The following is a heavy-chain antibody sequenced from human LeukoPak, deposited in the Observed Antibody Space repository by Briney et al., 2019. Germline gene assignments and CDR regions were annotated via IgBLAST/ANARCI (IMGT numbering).Heavy chain of an antibody. CDR2: ISSSSSYI. Sequence: NPGGSLRLSCAASGFTFSSYSMNWVRQAPGKGLEWVSSISSSSSYIYYADSVKGRFTISRDNAKNSLYLQMNSLRAEDTAVYYCASGYLKYYYYYMDVWGKGTTVTVSS. CDR1: GFTFSSYS. J-gene: IGHJ6*03. CDR3: ASGYLKYYYYYMDV. V-gene: IGHV3-21*04. D-gene: IGHD5-18*01.